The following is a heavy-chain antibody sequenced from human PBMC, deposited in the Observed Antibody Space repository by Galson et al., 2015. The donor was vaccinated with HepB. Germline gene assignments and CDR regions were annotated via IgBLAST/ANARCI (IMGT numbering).Heavy chain of an antibody. CDR2: ISYDGSNK. D-gene: IGHD2-21*01. J-gene: IGHJ4*02. CDR3: AREPQGFLVVVMLDY. V-gene: IGHV3-30-3*01. Sequence: SLRLSCAASGFTFSSYAMHWVRQAPGKGLEWVAVISYDGSNKYYADSVKGRFTISRDNSKNTLYLQMNSLRAEDTAVYYCAREPQGFLVVVMLDYWGQGTLVTVSS. CDR1: GFTFSSYA.